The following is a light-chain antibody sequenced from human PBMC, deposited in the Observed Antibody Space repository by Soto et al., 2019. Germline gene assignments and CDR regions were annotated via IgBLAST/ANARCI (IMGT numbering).Light chain of an antibody. V-gene: IGLV2-8*01. Sequence: QSALTRPPSASGSPGQSVTISCTGTSSDVGGYNYVSWYQQHPGKAPKLMIYEVSKRPSGVPDRFSGSKSGNTASLTVSGLQAEDEADYYCSSYAGYNNLLFGGGTKVTVL. CDR2: EVS. J-gene: IGLJ2*01. CDR1: SSDVGGYNY. CDR3: SSYAGYNNLL.